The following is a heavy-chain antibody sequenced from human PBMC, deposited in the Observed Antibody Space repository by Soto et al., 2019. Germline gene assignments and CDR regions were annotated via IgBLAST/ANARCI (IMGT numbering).Heavy chain of an antibody. V-gene: IGHV1-18*01. J-gene: IGHJ4*02. D-gene: IGHD2-15*01. CDR1: GYTFTNYG. CDR2: ISGYNGNT. Sequence: QVQLVQSGTEVKKPGASVTVSCKTYGYTFTNYGISWVRQAPGQGPEWMGWISGYNGNTDYAQNLQGRVTMTTDTCTSTAYMELRSLRSDDTAVYYCARVRYCSGGSCHSNPLDYWGQGTLVTVSS. CDR3: ARVRYCSGGSCHSNPLDY.